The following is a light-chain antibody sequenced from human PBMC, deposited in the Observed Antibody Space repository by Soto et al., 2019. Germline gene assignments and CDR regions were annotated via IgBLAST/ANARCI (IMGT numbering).Light chain of an antibody. Sequence: DIQITQSPSSLSASVGDRVTITCRASQSISSYLNWYQQKPGKAPKLLIYAASSLQSEVPSRFSGSGSGTDFTLTISSLQPEDFATYYCQQSYSTLYTFGQGTKLEIK. J-gene: IGKJ2*01. CDR1: QSISSY. V-gene: IGKV1-39*01. CDR3: QQSYSTLYT. CDR2: AAS.